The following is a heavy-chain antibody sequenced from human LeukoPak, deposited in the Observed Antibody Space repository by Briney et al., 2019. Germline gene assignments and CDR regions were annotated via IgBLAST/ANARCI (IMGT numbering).Heavy chain of an antibody. Sequence: PGGSLRLSCAASGFTFSIHWMTWVRQAPGKGLEWVADIKQGGSKMNYVDSVKGRFTISRDNSKNTLYLQMNSLRAEDTAVYYCAITLGAFAIDYWGQGTLVIVSS. CDR3: AITLGAFAIDY. V-gene: IGHV3-7*03. D-gene: IGHD3-10*01. CDR1: GFTFSIHW. J-gene: IGHJ4*02. CDR2: IKQGGSKM.